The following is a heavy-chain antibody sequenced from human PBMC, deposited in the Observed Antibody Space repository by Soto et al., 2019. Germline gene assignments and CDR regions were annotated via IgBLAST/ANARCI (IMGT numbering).Heavy chain of an antibody. V-gene: IGHV3-23*01. D-gene: IGHD3-10*01. CDR3: ARARRGAPYYYTMDL. Sequence: HRRSSLRRYCIDSGFTFSSYAMTWVRQAPGKGLEWVSDISGSGGITYYADSVKGRFTISRDNSKNTLNLQMNSLRADDTAVYYCARARRGAPYYYTMDLWGQGTTVTVSS. J-gene: IGHJ6*02. CDR1: GFTFSSYA. CDR2: ISGSGGIT.